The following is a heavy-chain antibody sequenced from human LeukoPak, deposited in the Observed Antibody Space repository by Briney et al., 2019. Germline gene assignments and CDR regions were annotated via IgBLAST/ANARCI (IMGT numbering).Heavy chain of an antibody. CDR2: ISGRNYI. Sequence: GGSLRLSCAASGFTFSNYAMNWVRQAPGKGLEWVSYISGRNYITYADSVKGRFTISRDNAKNSLFVQMNSLRAEDTAVYYCARVRGGNFDFWGQGTLVTVSS. V-gene: IGHV3-21*05. CDR3: ARVRGGNFDF. CDR1: GFTFSNYA. J-gene: IGHJ4*02. D-gene: IGHD3-10*01.